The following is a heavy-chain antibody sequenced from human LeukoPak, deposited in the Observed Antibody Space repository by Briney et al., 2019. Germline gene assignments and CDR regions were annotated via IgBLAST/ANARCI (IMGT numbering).Heavy chain of an antibody. D-gene: IGHD3-10*02. CDR2: IKTDGSQI. Sequence: GGSLRLSCVASGFTFSSYWMSWVRQAPGKGLEWVANIKTDGSQIYYVDSVKGRFTISRDNAKNSLYLQMNGLRAEDTAVYYCAELGITMIGGVWGKGTTVTISS. CDR1: GFTFSSYW. CDR3: AELGITMIGGV. V-gene: IGHV3-7*01. J-gene: IGHJ6*04.